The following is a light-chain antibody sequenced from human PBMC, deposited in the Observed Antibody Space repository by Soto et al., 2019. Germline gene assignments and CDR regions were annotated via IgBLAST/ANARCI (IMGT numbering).Light chain of an antibody. CDR1: SSDVGGYNY. Sequence: QSALTQPASVSGSPGQSITISCTGTSSDVGGYNYVSWYQQHPGKAPKLMIYEVSNRPSGVSNRSSGSKSGNTASLTISGLQAEHEADNYCSSYTRNSTLVFGTGTEHTLL. CDR3: SSYTRNSTLV. V-gene: IGLV2-14*01. J-gene: IGLJ1*01. CDR2: EVS.